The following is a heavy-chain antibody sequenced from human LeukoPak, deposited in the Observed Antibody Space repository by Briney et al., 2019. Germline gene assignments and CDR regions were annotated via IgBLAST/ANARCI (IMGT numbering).Heavy chain of an antibody. D-gene: IGHD3-22*01. CDR2: INPNSGGT. J-gene: IGHJ4*02. Sequence: ASVKVSCKASGYTFTGYYMHWVGQAPAQGLEWMGWINPNSGGTNYAQKFQGRVTMTRDTSISTAYMELSRLRSDDTAVYYCARVGYYDSSGYLHYWGQGTLVTVSS. CDR3: ARVGYYDSSGYLHY. V-gene: IGHV1-2*02. CDR1: GYTFTGYY.